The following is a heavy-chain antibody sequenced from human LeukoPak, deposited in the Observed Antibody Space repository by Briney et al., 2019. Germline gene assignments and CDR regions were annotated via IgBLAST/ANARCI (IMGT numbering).Heavy chain of an antibody. CDR2: FIPILGIP. J-gene: IGHJ6*02. CDR1: GGTFRSYG. V-gene: IGHV1-69*01. D-gene: IGHD2-2*01. Sequence: SVTVSCKTSGGTFRSYGLNWVRQAPGEGREWMGGFIPILGIPKYAQNLQGRVTITADESTSTGYMELSSLRYEDTAVYYCARGLYCSSSTSCYDYGMDVWGQGTTVTVSS. CDR3: ARGLYCSSSTSCYDYGMDV.